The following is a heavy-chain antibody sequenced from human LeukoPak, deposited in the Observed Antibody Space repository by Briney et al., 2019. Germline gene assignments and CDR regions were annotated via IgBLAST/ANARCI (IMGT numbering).Heavy chain of an antibody. D-gene: IGHD4-23*01. J-gene: IGHJ4*02. CDR3: ARGRPHGNDY. V-gene: IGHV3-74*01. CDR1: GFTFSDYY. Sequence: GGSLRLSCAASGFTFSDYYMSWIRQAPGKGLVWVSRIASDGSSTTYADSVKGRFSISRDNAKNTLYLQMNSLRVEDTAVYYCARGRPHGNDYWGQETLVTVSS. CDR2: IASDGSST.